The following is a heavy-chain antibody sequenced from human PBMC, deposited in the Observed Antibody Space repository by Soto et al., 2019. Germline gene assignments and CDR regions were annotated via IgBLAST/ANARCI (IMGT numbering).Heavy chain of an antibody. CDR1: GFTFSSYG. D-gene: IGHD3-3*01. CDR3: ARGSPDFWTALSDV. V-gene: IGHV3-33*01. Sequence: PGGSLRLSCAASGFTFSSYGMHWVRQAPGKGLEWVAVIWYDGSNKYYADSVKGRFTIPRDNSKNTLYLQMNSLRAEDTAVYYCARGSPDFWTALSDVWGKGTTVTVSS. CDR2: IWYDGSNK. J-gene: IGHJ6*04.